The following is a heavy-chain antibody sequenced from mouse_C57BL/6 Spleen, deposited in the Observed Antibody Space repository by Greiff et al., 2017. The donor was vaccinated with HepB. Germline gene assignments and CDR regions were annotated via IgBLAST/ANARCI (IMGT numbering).Heavy chain of an antibody. CDR2: INPSNGGT. V-gene: IGHV1-53*01. Sequence: VQLQQPGTELVKPGASVKLSCKASGYTFTSYWMHWVKQRPGQGLEWIGNINPSNGGTNYNEKFKSKATLTVDKASSTASMQLSSLTSEDSAVYYCARVHYGNYVAMDYWGQGTSVTVSS. D-gene: IGHD2-1*01. CDR3: ARVHYGNYVAMDY. CDR1: GYTFTSYW. J-gene: IGHJ4*01.